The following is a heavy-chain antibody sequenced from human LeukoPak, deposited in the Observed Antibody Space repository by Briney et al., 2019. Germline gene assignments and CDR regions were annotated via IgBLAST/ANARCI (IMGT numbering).Heavy chain of an antibody. CDR1: GFTFSSYE. J-gene: IGHJ6*02. V-gene: IGHV3-48*03. CDR2: ISSSGSTI. Sequence: GGSLRLSCAASGFTFSSYEMNWVRQAPGKGLEWVSYISSSGSTIYYADSVKGRFTISRDNAKNSLYLQMNSLRAEDTAVYYCVDSSRDGIDVWGQGTTVTVSS. CDR3: VDSSRDGIDV. D-gene: IGHD3-22*01.